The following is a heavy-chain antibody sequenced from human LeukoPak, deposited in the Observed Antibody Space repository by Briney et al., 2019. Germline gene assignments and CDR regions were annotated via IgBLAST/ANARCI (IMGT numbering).Heavy chain of an antibody. CDR1: GGSMSSFY. Sequence: PSETLSLTCTVSGGSMSSFYWSWLRQPPGKGLEWIGHVYYSGRTTYNPSLRSRLTISADTSTSQVSLKLSSVTAADTAVYYCARHKPTGSYPLELWGQGTLVTVSS. CDR2: VYYSGRT. D-gene: IGHD3-10*01. J-gene: IGHJ4*02. CDR3: ARHKPTGSYPLEL. V-gene: IGHV4-59*08.